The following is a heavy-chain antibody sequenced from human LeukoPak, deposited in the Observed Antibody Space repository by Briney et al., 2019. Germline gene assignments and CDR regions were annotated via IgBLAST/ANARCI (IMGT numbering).Heavy chain of an antibody. CDR1: GFTFDDYA. D-gene: IGHD4-11*01. CDR2: ISWNSGSI. V-gene: IGHV3-9*01. CDR3: AKFNYAGGRDGFDY. Sequence: GGSLRLSCAASGFTFDDYAMHWVRQAPGKGLEWVSGISWNSGSIGYADSVKGRFTISRDNAKNSLYLQMNSLRAEDTALYYCAKFNYAGGRDGFDYWGQGTLVTVSS. J-gene: IGHJ4*02.